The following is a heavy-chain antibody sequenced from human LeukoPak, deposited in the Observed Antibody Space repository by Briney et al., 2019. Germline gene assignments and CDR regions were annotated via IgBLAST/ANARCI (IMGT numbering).Heavy chain of an antibody. V-gene: IGHV4-4*07. J-gene: IGHJ6*03. D-gene: IGHD2-15*01. CDR2: IYTSWSN. CDR3: ARGYCSGGTCYSYIYYYMDV. CDR1: GGSISSYY. Sequence: PSETLSLTCTVSGGSISSYYWSWIRQPAGKGLEWIGGIYTSWSNNYNPSLKSRVTMSVDTSKGQSSLRLSPVTAADTAVYYCARGYCSGGTCYSYIYYYMDVWGKGTTVTVSS.